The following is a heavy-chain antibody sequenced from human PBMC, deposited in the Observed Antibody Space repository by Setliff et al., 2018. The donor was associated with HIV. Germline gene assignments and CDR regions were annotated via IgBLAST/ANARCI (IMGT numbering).Heavy chain of an antibody. CDR1: GDSISSSGPGYY. Sequence: PSETLSLTCTVSGDSISSSGPGYYWGWVRQPPGGGLEWIGSVYYSGSTHYNPSLRSRVSISVDASKNQVSLRLTSVTAADTAVYFCARTQPDTIFGVVIFDHWGQGKMGTVS. CDR3: ARTQPDTIFGVVIFDH. V-gene: IGHV4-39*01. D-gene: IGHD3-3*01. CDR2: VYYSGST. J-gene: IGHJ4*02.